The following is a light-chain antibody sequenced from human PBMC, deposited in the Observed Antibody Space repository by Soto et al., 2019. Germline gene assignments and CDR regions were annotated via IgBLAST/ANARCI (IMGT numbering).Light chain of an antibody. CDR2: GVS. CDR3: SSHTISSALQD. V-gene: IGLV2-14*01. Sequence: QSVLTQPASVSGSPGQSITISCTGTISDFVVYNYVSWYQQHPGKAPKLMIYGVSNRPSGVSNRFSGSKSGNTASLTISGLQADDEADYYCSSHTISSALQDFGTGTKVTV. J-gene: IGLJ1*01. CDR1: ISDFVVYNY.